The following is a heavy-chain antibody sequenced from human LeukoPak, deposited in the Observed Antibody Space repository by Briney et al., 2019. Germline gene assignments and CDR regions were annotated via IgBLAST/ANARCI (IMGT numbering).Heavy chain of an antibody. CDR3: AGVADDWNQFDY. CDR2: IYYSGST. V-gene: IGHV4-30-4*08. J-gene: IGHJ4*02. D-gene: IGHD1-1*01. CDR1: GGSISSGDYY. Sequence: PSETLSLTCTVSGGSISSGDYYWSWIRQPPGKGLEWIGYIYYSGSTYYNPSLKSRVTISVDTSKNQFSLKLSSVTAADTAVYYCAGVADDWNQFDYWGQGTLVTVSS.